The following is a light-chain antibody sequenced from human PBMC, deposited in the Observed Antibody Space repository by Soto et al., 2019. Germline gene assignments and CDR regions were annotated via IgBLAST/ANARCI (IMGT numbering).Light chain of an antibody. V-gene: IGLV2-11*01. CDR1: SSDVGGYNH. J-gene: IGLJ2*01. Sequence: QSALTQPRSVSGSPGQSVTISCTGTSSDVGGYNHVSWYQHHPGKAPKLMIYDVTKRPSGVPDRFSGSKSGNTASLTITGLQTEDEADYSCCSSSGSHTLVFGGGTKVTVL. CDR3: CSSSGSHTLV. CDR2: DVT.